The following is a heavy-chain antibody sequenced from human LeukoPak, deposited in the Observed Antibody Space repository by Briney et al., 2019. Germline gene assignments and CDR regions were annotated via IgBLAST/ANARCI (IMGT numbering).Heavy chain of an antibody. J-gene: IGHJ4*02. D-gene: IGHD4-17*01. CDR2: INPSGGST. CDR1: GYTFTGYY. V-gene: IGHV1-46*01. CDR3: ARDLAYGDYFDY. Sequence: ASVKVSCKASGYTFTGYYMHWVRQAPGQGLEWMGIINPSGGSTSYAQKFQGRVTMTRDMSTSTVYMELSSLRSEDTAVYYCARDLAYGDYFDYWGQGTLVTVSS.